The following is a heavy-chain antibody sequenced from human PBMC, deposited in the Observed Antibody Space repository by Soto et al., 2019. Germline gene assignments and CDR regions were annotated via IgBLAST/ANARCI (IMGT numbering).Heavy chain of an antibody. CDR2: IYYSGST. CDR1: GGSISSYY. J-gene: IGHJ4*02. V-gene: IGHV4-59*08. CDR3: ARLGDYYLAFDY. D-gene: IGHD3-22*01. Sequence: SETLSLTCTVSGGSISSYYWSWIRQPPGKGLEWIGYIYYSGSTNYNPSLKSRVSISLETSKKQFSLRLTSVTAADTAVYYCARLGDYYLAFDYWGRGTLVTVSS.